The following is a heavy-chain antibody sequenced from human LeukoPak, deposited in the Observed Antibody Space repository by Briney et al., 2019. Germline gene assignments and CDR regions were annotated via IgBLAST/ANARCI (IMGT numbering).Heavy chain of an antibody. V-gene: IGHV1-2*06. CDR1: GYTFTGYY. CDR2: INPNSGGT. J-gene: IGHJ6*02. Sequence: ASVKVSCKASGYTFTGYYMHWVRQAPGQGLEWIGRINPNSGGTNYAQKFQGRVTMTRDTSISTAYMELSRLRSDDTAVYYCAREWNDDYYYGMDVWGQGTTVTVSS. D-gene: IGHD1-1*01. CDR3: AREWNDDYYYGMDV.